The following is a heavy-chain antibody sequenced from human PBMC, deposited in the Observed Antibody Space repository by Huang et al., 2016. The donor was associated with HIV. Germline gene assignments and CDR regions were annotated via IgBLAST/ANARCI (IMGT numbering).Heavy chain of an antibody. CDR2: VKSNTDGGTA. Sequence: EVQLVESGGGLVKPGGSLRLSCAASGFAFSNAWMSWVSQAPGKGLEGVGRVKSNTDGGTADYATPVQVRFILSRDDSKQTVYLHMNSLRIEDTGIYYCSTHYYGSGTYSHWGRGTVVAVSS. J-gene: IGHJ4*02. D-gene: IGHD3-10*01. CDR3: STHYYGSGTYSH. V-gene: IGHV3-15*01. CDR1: GFAFSNAW.